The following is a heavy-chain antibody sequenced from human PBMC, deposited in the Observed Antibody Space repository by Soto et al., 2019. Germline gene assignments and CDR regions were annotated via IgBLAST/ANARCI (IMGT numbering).Heavy chain of an antibody. Sequence: SVKVSCKASGGTFSSYAISWVRQAPGQGLEWMGGIIPIFGTANYAQKFQGRVTITADKSTSTAYMELSSLRSEDTAVYYCARAPGPYGGDPRVATHLDYWGQGTLVTVSS. J-gene: IGHJ4*02. D-gene: IGHD2-21*02. CDR1: GGTFSSYA. CDR3: ARAPGPYGGDPRVATHLDY. V-gene: IGHV1-69*06. CDR2: IIPIFGTA.